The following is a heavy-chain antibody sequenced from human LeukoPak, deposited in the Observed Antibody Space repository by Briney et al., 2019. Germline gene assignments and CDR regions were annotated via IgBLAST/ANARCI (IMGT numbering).Heavy chain of an antibody. CDR3: ARVVSDTNGWYHFDY. V-gene: IGHV3-53*01. D-gene: IGHD6-19*01. CDR1: GFIVSSNY. CDR2: TNSGGSA. J-gene: IGHJ4*02. Sequence: GGSLRLSCAASGFIVSSNYMGWVRQAPGKGLEWVSSTNSGGSANYADSVKGRFTISRDNSKSTLYLQMNSLRAEDTAVYFCARVVSDTNGWYHFDYWGQGTLVTVSS.